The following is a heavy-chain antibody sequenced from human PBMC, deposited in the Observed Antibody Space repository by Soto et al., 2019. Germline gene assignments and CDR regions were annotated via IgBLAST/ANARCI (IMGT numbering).Heavy chain of an antibody. V-gene: IGHV4-4*07. CDR1: GDSINSYY. Sequence: SETLSLTCTVSGDSINSYYWSWLRQPAGKGLEWIGRVSTSGSTKYNPSLKSRVSMPVDTSKNQFSLKLSSVTAADTAVYYCARVGVAGSLEYFDYWGRGSLVTVSS. CDR2: VSTSGST. D-gene: IGHD6-19*01. CDR3: ARVGVAGSLEYFDY. J-gene: IGHJ4*02.